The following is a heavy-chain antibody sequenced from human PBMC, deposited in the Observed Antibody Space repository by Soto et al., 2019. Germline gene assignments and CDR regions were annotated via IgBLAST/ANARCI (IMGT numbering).Heavy chain of an antibody. V-gene: IGHV3-30*18. CDR1: GFTFSSYG. J-gene: IGHJ6*02. Sequence: PGGSLRLSCAASGFTFSSYGMHWVRQAPGKGLEWVAVISYDGSNKYYADSVKGRFTISRDNSKNTLYLQMNSLRAEDTAVYYCAKDDGHGGIVVVPAAIAAAYAEYYYYGMDVWGQGTTVTVSS. CDR3: AKDDGHGGIVVVPAAIAAAYAEYYYYGMDV. CDR2: ISYDGSNK. D-gene: IGHD2-2*02.